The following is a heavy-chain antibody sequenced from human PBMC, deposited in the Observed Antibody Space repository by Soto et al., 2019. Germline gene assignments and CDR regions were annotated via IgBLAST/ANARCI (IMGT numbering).Heavy chain of an antibody. CDR1: GYTFTSYA. V-gene: IGHV1-3*01. J-gene: IGHJ4*02. Sequence: GASMNVSCKASGYTFTSYAMHLVRQSPGQRLEWMGWINAGNGNTKYSQKYQGRVTITRDTSASTAYMELSSLRSEDTAVYYCARVESGSIVATIDYWGQGTLVTVSS. D-gene: IGHD5-12*01. CDR2: INAGNGNT. CDR3: ARVESGSIVATIDY.